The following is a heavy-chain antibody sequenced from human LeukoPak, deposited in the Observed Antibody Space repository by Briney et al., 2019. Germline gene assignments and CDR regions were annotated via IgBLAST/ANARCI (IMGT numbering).Heavy chain of an antibody. CDR2: VTSSSRYT. D-gene: IGHD2-15*01. CDR3: ASDRGSYCSGGSCLDAFDI. J-gene: IGHJ3*02. Sequence: GGSLRLSCAASGFTFSTYRMSWVRQAPGKGLERVSSVTSSSRYTFYADSVKGRFTISRDNAKNSLYLQMNSLRAEDTAVYFCASDRGSYCSGGSCLDAFDIWGQGTMVTVSS. V-gene: IGHV3-21*01. CDR1: GFTFSTYR.